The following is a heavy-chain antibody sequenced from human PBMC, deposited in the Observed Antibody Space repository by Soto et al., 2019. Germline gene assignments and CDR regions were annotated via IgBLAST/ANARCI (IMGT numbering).Heavy chain of an antibody. Sequence: ASVKVSCKVSGYTHTELSMHWVRQAPGKGLEWMGGFDPEDGETIYAQKFQGRVTMTEDTSTDTAYMELSSLRSEDTAVYYCATLNTQFDYYYYYYMDVWGKGTTVTVSS. CDR2: FDPEDGET. CDR3: ATLNTQFDYYYYYYMDV. V-gene: IGHV1-24*01. J-gene: IGHJ6*03. CDR1: GYTHTELS.